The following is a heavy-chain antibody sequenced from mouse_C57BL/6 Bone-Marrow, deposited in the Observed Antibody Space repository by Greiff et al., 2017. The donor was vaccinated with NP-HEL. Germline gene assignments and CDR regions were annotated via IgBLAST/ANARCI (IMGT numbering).Heavy chain of an antibody. Sequence: VQLQQSGAELVKPGASVKLSCKASGYTFTSYLMHWVKQRHGRGLEWIGRIDTNSGGTKYNEKFKSKATLTVDKPSSTAYMQLNSLTSEDSAVYYCARYYYGSSSFDYWGQGTTLTVSS. J-gene: IGHJ2*01. CDR2: IDTNSGGT. V-gene: IGHV1-72*01. D-gene: IGHD1-1*01. CDR1: GYTFTSYL. CDR3: ARYYYGSSSFDY.